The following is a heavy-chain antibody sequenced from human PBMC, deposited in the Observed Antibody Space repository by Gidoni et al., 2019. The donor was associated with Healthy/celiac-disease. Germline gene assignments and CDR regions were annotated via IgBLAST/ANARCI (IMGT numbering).Heavy chain of an antibody. CDR1: GGTFSSYA. CDR3: ARGPLNCSGGSCYSHYFDY. Sequence: QVQLVQSGAEVKKPRSSVKVSCKASGGTFSSYAISWVRQAPVQGLEWMGGIIPIFGTANYAQKFQGRVTITADESTSTAYMELSSLRSEDTAVYYCARGPLNCSGGSCYSHYFDYWGQGTLVTVSS. D-gene: IGHD2-15*01. J-gene: IGHJ4*02. V-gene: IGHV1-69*01. CDR2: IIPIFGTA.